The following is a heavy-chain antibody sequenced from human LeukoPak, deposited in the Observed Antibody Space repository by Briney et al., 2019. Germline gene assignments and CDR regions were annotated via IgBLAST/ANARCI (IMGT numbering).Heavy chain of an antibody. CDR3: ARTTEGGYTYGYFYYYYMDV. V-gene: IGHV4-61*10. J-gene: IGHJ6*03. Sequence: SETLSLTCTVSGSSISSGSYYWSWIRQPAGKGLEWIGYIHYSGSTNYNPSLKSRVTISVDTSKNHFSLKLSSVTAADTAVYYCARTTEGGYTYGYFYYYYMDVWGKGTTVTISS. CDR1: GSSISSGSYY. D-gene: IGHD5-18*01. CDR2: IHYSGST.